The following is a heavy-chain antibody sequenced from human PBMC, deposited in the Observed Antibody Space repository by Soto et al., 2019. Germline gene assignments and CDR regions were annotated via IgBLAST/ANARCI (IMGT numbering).Heavy chain of an antibody. CDR3: ARAVTHLPREGYYYYGMDV. V-gene: IGHV4-4*07. D-gene: IGHD1-26*01. CDR1: GGSISSYY. Sequence: PSETLSLTCTVSGGSISSYYWSWIRQPAGKGLEWIGRIYTSGSTNYNPSLKSRVTMSVDTSKNQFSLKLSSVTAADTAVYYCARAVTHLPREGYYYYGMDVWGQGTTVTVSS. CDR2: IYTSGST. J-gene: IGHJ6*02.